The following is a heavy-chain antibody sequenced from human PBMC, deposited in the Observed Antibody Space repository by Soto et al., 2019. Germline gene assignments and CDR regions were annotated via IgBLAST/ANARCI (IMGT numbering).Heavy chain of an antibody. V-gene: IGHV3-30*18. CDR2: ISYDGSNE. Sequence: PGGSLRLSCAASGFTFSSYGMHWVRQAPGKGLEWVAVISYDGSNEYYADSLKGRFTISRDNSKNTPYLQMNSLRVEDTAVYYCAKEWVHDSSGWSFDYWGQGTLVTVSS. J-gene: IGHJ4*02. CDR1: GFTFSSYG. D-gene: IGHD3-22*01. CDR3: AKEWVHDSSGWSFDY.